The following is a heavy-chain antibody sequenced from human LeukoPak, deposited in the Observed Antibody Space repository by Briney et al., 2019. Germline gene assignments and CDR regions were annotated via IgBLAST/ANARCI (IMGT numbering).Heavy chain of an antibody. V-gene: IGHV1-46*01. J-gene: IGHJ4*02. CDR1: GYTFTGYY. CDR2: INPSGGST. D-gene: IGHD1-26*01. Sequence: VKVSCKASGYTFTGYYMHWVRQAPGQGLEWMGIINPSGGSTSYAQKFQGRVTMTRDTSTSTVYMELSSLRSEDTAVYYCARAGESYQVFEYWGQGTLVTVSS. CDR3: ARAGESYQVFEY.